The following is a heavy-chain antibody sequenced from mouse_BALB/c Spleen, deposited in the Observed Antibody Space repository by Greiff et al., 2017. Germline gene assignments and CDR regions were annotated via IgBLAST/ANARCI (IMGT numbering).Heavy chain of an antibody. CDR3: ARDYGNYGYFDV. V-gene: IGHV5-17*02. CDR1: GFTFSSFG. J-gene: IGHJ1*01. CDR2: ISSGSSTI. D-gene: IGHD2-1*01. Sequence: EVKLVESGGGLVQPGGSRKLSCAASGFTFSSFGMHWVRQAPEKGLEWVAYISSGSSTIYYADTVKGRFTISRDNPKNTLFLQMTSLRSEDTAMYYCARDYGNYGYFDVWGAGTTVTVSS.